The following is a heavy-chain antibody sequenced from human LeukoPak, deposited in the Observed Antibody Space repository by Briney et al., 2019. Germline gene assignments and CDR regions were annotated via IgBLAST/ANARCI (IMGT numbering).Heavy chain of an antibody. J-gene: IGHJ4*02. Sequence: GGSLRLSCAASGFTFSSYATSWVRQAPGKGLEWVSAISGSGGSTYYADSVKGRFTISRDNSKNTLYLQMNSLRAEDTAVYYCAKYPRDGSGSFDYWGQGTLVTVSS. CDR2: ISGSGGST. CDR3: AKYPRDGSGSFDY. D-gene: IGHD3-10*01. V-gene: IGHV3-23*01. CDR1: GFTFSSYA.